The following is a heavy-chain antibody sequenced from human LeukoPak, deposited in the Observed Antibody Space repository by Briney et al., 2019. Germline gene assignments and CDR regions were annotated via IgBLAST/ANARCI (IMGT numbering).Heavy chain of an antibody. V-gene: IGHV4-59*08. J-gene: IGHJ3*02. D-gene: IGHD6-19*01. CDR2: IYYSGST. CDR1: GGSISSYY. Sequence: PSETLSLTCTVSGGSISSYYWNWIRQPPGKGLEWIGYIYYSGSTNYNPSLKSRVTISVDTSNNQFSLKLNSVTAADTAVYYCARPLEQWIAGTAIDIWGQGTMVTVSS. CDR3: ARPLEQWIAGTAIDI.